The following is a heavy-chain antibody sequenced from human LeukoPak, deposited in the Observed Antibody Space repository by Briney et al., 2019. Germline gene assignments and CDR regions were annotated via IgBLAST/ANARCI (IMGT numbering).Heavy chain of an antibody. CDR1: GGSISSGSYY. D-gene: IGHD3-3*01. CDR2: IYTSGST. Sequence: SQTLSLTCTVSGGSISSGSYYWSWIRQPAGKGLEWIGRIYTSGSTNYDPSLKSRVTISVDTSKNQFSLKLSSVTAADTAVYYCAREPQYDFWSGYYGRYYYYYYMDVWGKGTTVTVSS. CDR3: AREPQYDFWSGYYGRYYYYYYMDV. V-gene: IGHV4-61*02. J-gene: IGHJ6*03.